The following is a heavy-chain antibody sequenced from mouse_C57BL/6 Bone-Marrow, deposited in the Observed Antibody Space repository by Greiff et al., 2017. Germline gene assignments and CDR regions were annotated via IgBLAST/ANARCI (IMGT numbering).Heavy chain of an antibody. D-gene: IGHD2-3*01. CDR2: IDPSDSST. V-gene: IGHV1-69*01. CDR1: GYTFTSYW. J-gene: IGHJ1*03. Sequence: QVQLQQPGAELVMPGASVTLSCKASGYTFTSYWMHWVKQRPGQGLEWIGEIDPSDSSTNYNQKFKGKSTLTVDKSSSTAYMQLSRLTSEGSADFYCAREGDDGYFDVWGTGTTVTVSS. CDR3: AREGDDGYFDV.